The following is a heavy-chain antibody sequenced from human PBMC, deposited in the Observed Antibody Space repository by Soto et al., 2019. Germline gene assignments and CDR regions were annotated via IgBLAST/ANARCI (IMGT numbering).Heavy chain of an antibody. CDR1: GYIFTGYY. V-gene: IGHV1-2*02. CDR2: INPNSGGT. CDR3: ARPYCGTNSCHNWFDP. D-gene: IGHD2-21*01. Sequence: ASVKVSCKASGYIFTGYYMNWVRQAPGQGLEWVGGINPNSGGTNYAQKFQGRVTMTTDTSISTAYMELSGLRSDDTAIYYCARPYCGTNSCHNWFDPWGQGTLVTVSS. J-gene: IGHJ5*02.